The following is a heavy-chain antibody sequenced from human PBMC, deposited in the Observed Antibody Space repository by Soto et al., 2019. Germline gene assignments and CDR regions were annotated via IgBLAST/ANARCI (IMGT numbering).Heavy chain of an antibody. CDR3: ARDRYYDILTGYYGYYYYYGMDV. D-gene: IGHD3-9*01. V-gene: IGHV3-33*08. CDR2: IWYDGSNK. CDR1: GFTFSSYA. J-gene: IGHJ6*02. Sequence: QPGGSLRLSSAASGFTFSSYAMHWVRQAPGKGLEWVAVIWYDGSNKYYADSVKGRFTISRDNSKNTLYLQMNSLRAEDTAVYYCARDRYYDILTGYYGYYYYYGMDVWGQGTTVTVSS.